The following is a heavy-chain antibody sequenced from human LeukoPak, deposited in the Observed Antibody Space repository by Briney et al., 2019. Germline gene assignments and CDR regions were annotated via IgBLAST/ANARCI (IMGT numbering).Heavy chain of an antibody. Sequence: PSETLSLTCAVYGGSFSGYYWAWIRQSPGEGLEWIGQINHSGSTNYNPSLKSRVTISVDTSKNQFSLKLSSVTAADTAVYYCARGVEQQQIIGSERDYYYGMDVWGQGTTVTVSS. D-gene: IGHD6-13*01. J-gene: IGHJ6*02. CDR2: INHSGST. CDR1: GGSFSGYY. V-gene: IGHV4-34*01. CDR3: ARGVEQQQIIGSERDYYYGMDV.